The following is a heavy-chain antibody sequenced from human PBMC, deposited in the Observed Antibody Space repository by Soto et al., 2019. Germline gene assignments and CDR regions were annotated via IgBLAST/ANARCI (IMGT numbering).Heavy chain of an antibody. Sequence: GGSLRLSCAASGFTFSSYAMSWVRQAPGKGLEWVSAISGSGGSTYYADSVKGRYTISRDNSKNTLYLQMNSLRAEDTAVYYCAKGDIVVVPAVIYYYYYGMDVWGQGTTVTVSS. J-gene: IGHJ6*02. CDR2: ISGSGGST. D-gene: IGHD2-2*01. V-gene: IGHV3-23*01. CDR3: AKGDIVVVPAVIYYYYYGMDV. CDR1: GFTFSSYA.